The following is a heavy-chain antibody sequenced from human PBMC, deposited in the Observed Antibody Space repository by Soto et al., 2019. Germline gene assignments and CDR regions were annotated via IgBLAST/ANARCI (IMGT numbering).Heavy chain of an antibody. J-gene: IGHJ4*02. Sequence: QITLKESGPTLVKPTQTLTLTCTFSGFSLSTTAEGVGWLRPPPGKALEWLALIYWDDDERSSPSLKSRLTITKDTAKNQVVLTMTNVDPVDTATYYCAHGSCSSADCYPNPYLDYWGQGILVTVSS. CDR2: IYWDDDE. V-gene: IGHV2-5*02. CDR3: AHGSCSSADCYPNPYLDY. D-gene: IGHD2-2*01. CDR1: GFSLSTTAEG.